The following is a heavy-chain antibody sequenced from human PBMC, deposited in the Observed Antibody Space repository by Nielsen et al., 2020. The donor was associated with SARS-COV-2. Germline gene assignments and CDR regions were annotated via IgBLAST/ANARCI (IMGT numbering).Heavy chain of an antibody. Sequence: GESLKISCAASGFTFSSYAMHWVRQAPGKGLEWVAVISYDGSNKYYADSVKGRFTISRDNSKNTLYLQMNSLRAEDTAVYYCAKEKYTTSRTLSYFDSWGLGTLVTVSS. V-gene: IGHV3-30-3*01. CDR2: ISYDGSNK. CDR1: GFTFSSYA. J-gene: IGHJ4*02. D-gene: IGHD2/OR15-2a*01. CDR3: AKEKYTTSRTLSYFDS.